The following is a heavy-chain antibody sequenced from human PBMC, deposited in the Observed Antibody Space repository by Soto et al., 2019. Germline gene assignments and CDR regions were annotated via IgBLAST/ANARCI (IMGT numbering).Heavy chain of an antibody. CDR3: AREGRYYASGRFWWFDP. Sequence: SETLSLTCAVYGGSFSYYYWSWIRQPPGKGLEWIGEINHSGSTNYNPSLKSRVTISVDTSKNQFSLKLSSVTAADTAVYYCAREGRYYASGRFWWFDPWGQGTLVTVSS. J-gene: IGHJ5*02. CDR1: GGSFSYYY. CDR2: INHSGST. D-gene: IGHD3-10*01. V-gene: IGHV4-34*01.